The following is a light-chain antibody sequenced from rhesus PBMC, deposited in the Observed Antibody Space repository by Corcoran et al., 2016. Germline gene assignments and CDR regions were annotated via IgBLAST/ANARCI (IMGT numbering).Light chain of an antibody. CDR1: QSISSW. CDR2: KAS. V-gene: IGKV1-22*01. CDR3: LQYSSSPLT. J-gene: IGKJ4*01. Sequence: DIQMTQSPSSLSASVGDTGTITCRASQSISSWLDWYQQKPGKAPKLLIYKASSLRSGVPSRFSGSGSRTDFTLAITSLPPEDFASYYCLQYSSSPLTFGGGAKVELK.